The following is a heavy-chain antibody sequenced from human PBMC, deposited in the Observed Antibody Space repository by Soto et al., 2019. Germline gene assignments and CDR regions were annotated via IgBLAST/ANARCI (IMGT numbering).Heavy chain of an antibody. Sequence: ASVKVSCKASGYTFTSYGISWVRQAPGQGLEWMGWISAYNGNTNYAQKLQGRVTMTTDTSTSTAYMELRSLRSDDTAVYYCALLIRFLQWLSSDYWGPGTLVTVSS. CDR1: GYTFTSYG. D-gene: IGHD3-3*01. CDR2: ISAYNGNT. CDR3: ALLIRFLQWLSSDY. J-gene: IGHJ4*02. V-gene: IGHV1-18*01.